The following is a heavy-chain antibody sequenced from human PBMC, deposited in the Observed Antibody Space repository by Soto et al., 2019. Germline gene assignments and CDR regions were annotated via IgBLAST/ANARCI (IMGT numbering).Heavy chain of an antibody. CDR2: ISSSSSYI. CDR1: GFTFSIYT. V-gene: IGHV3-21*01. D-gene: IGHD2-21*02. CDR3: ASGVGGNSATGNY. J-gene: IGHJ4*02. Sequence: PGGSLRLSCAASGFTFSIYTSDWVRQAPGKGLEWVSSISSSSSYIYYADSVKGRFTISRDNAKNSLYLQMNSLRAEDTAVYYCASGVGGNSATGNYWGQGTLVTVSS.